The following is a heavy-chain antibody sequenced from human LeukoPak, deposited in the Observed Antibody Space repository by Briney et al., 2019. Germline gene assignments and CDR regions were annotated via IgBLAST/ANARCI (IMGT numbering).Heavy chain of an antibody. CDR3: AKGRGYNYGYIFGYFDY. J-gene: IGHJ4*02. V-gene: IGHV3-21*01. D-gene: IGHD5-18*01. CDR2: ISSSSSYI. CDR1: GFTFSSYS. Sequence: PGGSLRLSCAASGFTFSSYSMNWVRQAPGKGLEWVSSISSSSSYISYADSVKGRFTISRDNAKNSLYLQMNSLRAEDTAVYYCAKGRGYNYGYIFGYFDYWGQGTLVTVSS.